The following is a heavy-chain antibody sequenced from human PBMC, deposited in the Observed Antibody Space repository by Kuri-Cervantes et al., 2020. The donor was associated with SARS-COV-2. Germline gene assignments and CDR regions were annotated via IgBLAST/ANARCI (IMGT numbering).Heavy chain of an antibody. CDR1: GGSISSYY. CDR2: IYYSRST. J-gene: IGHJ4*02. V-gene: IGHV4-59*01. Sequence: SETLSLTCTVSGGSISSYYWSWIRQPPGKGLEWIGYIYYSRSTNYNPSLKSRVTISVDTSKNQFSLKLSSVTAADTAVYYCARVYYDSSGYYEVRYFDYWGQGALVTVSS. D-gene: IGHD3-22*01. CDR3: ARVYYDSSGYYEVRYFDY.